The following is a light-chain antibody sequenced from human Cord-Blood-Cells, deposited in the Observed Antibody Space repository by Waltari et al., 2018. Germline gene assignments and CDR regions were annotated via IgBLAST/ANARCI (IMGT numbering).Light chain of an antibody. J-gene: IGKJ4*01. CDR3: QQFNSYPLT. CDR1: QGISSA. CDR2: YAS. V-gene: IGKV1-13*02. Sequence: AIQLTQSPSSLSSSVGDRVHITCRASQGISSALAWYQQKPGKAPKLLIYYASSLESGVPSRFSGSGSGTDFTLTISSLQPEDFATYYCQQFNSYPLTFGGGTKVEIK.